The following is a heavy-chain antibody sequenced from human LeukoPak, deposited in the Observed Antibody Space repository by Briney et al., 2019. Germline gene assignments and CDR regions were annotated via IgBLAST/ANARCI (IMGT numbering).Heavy chain of an antibody. CDR3: ATDYDFWSGLFDY. D-gene: IGHD3-3*01. CDR2: ISYGGSNK. V-gene: IGHV3-30-3*01. J-gene: IGHJ4*02. Sequence: PGRSLRLSCAASGFTFSSYAMHWVRQAPGKGLEWVAVISYGGSNKYYADSVKGRLTISRDNSKNTLYLQMNSLRAEDTAVYYCATDYDFWSGLFDYWGQGTLVTVSS. CDR1: GFTFSSYA.